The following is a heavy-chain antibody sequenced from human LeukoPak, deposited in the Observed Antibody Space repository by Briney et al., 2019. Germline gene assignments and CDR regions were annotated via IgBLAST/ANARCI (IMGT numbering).Heavy chain of an antibody. Sequence: GGSLRLSCAASGFTFSSYAMRWVRQAPGKGLEWVSGISGSGGNTYYADSVKGRFTISRDNSKNTLYLQMNSLRAEDTAVYYCSKEEPPDSFGAGSYYNGDYFDYWGQGTLVTVSS. V-gene: IGHV3-23*01. CDR3: SKEEPPDSFGAGSYYNGDYFDY. CDR1: GFTFSSYA. CDR2: ISGSGGNT. D-gene: IGHD3-10*01. J-gene: IGHJ4*02.